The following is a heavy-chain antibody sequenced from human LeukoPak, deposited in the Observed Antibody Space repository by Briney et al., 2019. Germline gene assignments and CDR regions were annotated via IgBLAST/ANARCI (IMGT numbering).Heavy chain of an antibody. V-gene: IGHV3-64*01. CDR2: ISSNGGST. CDR3: ARDLKGDYYGSGSYYPGAFDI. J-gene: IGHJ3*02. D-gene: IGHD3-10*01. CDR1: GFTFSSYG. Sequence: GGSLRLSCAASGFTFSSYGMHWVRQAPGKGLEYVSAISSNGGSTYYANSVKGRFTISRDNSKNTLYLQMGSLRAEDMAVYYCARDLKGDYYGSGSYYPGAFDIWGQGTMVTVSS.